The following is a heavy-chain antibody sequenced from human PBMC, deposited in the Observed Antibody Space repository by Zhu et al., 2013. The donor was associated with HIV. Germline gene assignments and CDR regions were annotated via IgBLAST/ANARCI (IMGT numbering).Heavy chain of an antibody. V-gene: IGHV3-30*18. J-gene: IGHJ3*02. CDR2: ISYDGSNK. D-gene: IGHD4-17*01. CDR1: GFTFSSYG. CDR3: AKPDYGDYDGPSRLDAFDI. Sequence: VQLVEPGGGVVQPGRSLRLSCAASGFTFSSYGMHWVRQAPGKGLEWVAVISYDGSNKYYADSVKGRFTISRDNSKNTLYLQMNSLRAEDTAVYYCAKPDYGDYDGPSRLDAFDIWGQGTMVTVSS.